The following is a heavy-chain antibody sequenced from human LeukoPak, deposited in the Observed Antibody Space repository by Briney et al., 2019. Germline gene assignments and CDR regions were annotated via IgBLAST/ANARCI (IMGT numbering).Heavy chain of an antibody. CDR1: GFTFSSYE. D-gene: IGHD3-10*01. V-gene: IGHV3-48*03. Sequence: GGSLRLSCAASGFTFSSYEMNWVRQAPGQGLEWVSYISSSGSTIYYADSVKGRFTISRDNAKNSLYLQMNSLRAEDTAVYYCATDYYGSGSYHYWGQGTLVTVSS. J-gene: IGHJ4*02. CDR3: ATDYYGSGSYHY. CDR2: ISSSGSTI.